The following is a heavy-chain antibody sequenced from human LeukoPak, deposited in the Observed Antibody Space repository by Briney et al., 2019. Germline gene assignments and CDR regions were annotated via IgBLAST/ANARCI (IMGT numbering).Heavy chain of an antibody. Sequence: SVKVSCKASGGTFSSYAISWVRQAPGQGLEWMGGIIPIFGTANYAQKFQGRVTITADESTSTAYMELSSLRSDDTAVYYCTRESGSYHGNDYWGQGTLVTVSS. CDR1: GGTFSSYA. CDR3: TRESGSYHGNDY. V-gene: IGHV1-69*13. D-gene: IGHD1-26*01. J-gene: IGHJ4*02. CDR2: IIPIFGTA.